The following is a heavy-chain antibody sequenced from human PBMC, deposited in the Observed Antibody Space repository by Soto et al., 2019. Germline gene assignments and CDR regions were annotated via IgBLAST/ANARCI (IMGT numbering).Heavy chain of an antibody. D-gene: IGHD3-3*01. CDR3: AGGGGVGVAGSAAFDM. V-gene: IGHV1-2*02. CDR2: INPATGAA. Sequence: QLHLVQSGAVVKKPGASVTVSCSASGYPVTAYYMHWVRQAPGRGLEWMGGINPATGAAKYTQTFQGRVTLTRDTSTSTVFMELGGLTSEDTGVFYWAGGGGVGVAGSAAFDMWGQGTLVTVSS. CDR1: GYPVTAYY. J-gene: IGHJ3*02.